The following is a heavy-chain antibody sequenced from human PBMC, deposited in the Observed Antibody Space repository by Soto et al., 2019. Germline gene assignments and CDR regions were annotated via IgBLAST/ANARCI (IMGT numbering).Heavy chain of an antibody. V-gene: IGHV3-11*04. CDR2: ISSSSSTI. D-gene: IGHD2-2*01. CDR3: ARDPEVDCLVKGSTSCYDPFDY. J-gene: IGHJ4*02. Sequence: GGSLRLSCAASGFTFSDYYMSWIRQAPGKGLEWVSYISSSSSTIYYADSVKGRFTISRDNAKNSLYLQMNSLRAEDTAVYYCARDPEVDCLVKGSTSCYDPFDYWGQGTLVTVSS. CDR1: GFTFSDYY.